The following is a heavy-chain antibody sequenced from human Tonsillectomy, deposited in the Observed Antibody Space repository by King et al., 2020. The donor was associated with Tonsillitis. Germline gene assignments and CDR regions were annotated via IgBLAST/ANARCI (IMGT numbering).Heavy chain of an antibody. D-gene: IGHD3-10*01. J-gene: IGHJ4*02. CDR2: VSGSGGSQ. V-gene: IGHV3-23*01. CDR1: GFTFSSYD. CDR3: ANAVYAPGRYSIDY. Sequence: VQLLESGGGLVQPGGSLRLSCSASGFTFSSYDTSWVRQAPGKGREWVSAVSGSGGSQYYADSVKGRFTISRDNSKNQPYLQMNSLRAEDTAVYYCANAVYAPGRYSIDYCGQGTLVTVSS.